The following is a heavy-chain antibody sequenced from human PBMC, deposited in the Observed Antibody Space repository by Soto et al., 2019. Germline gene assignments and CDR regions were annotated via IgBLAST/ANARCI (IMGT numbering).Heavy chain of an antibody. J-gene: IGHJ4*02. V-gene: IGHV1-69*01. D-gene: IGHD2-21*01. CDR3: AIGTYCGSNCFFAREY. Sequence: VQLVQSGAEVKKPGSSVTVSCKASGDTSTTYVTSWVRQAPGQGPEWIGGINPMSRTAKYSEKYNGRVTITADDATRTVYLDLASLRFEDTAVYCCAIGTYCGSNCFFAREYWGQGTLVTVSS. CDR1: GDTSTTYV. CDR2: INPMSRTA.